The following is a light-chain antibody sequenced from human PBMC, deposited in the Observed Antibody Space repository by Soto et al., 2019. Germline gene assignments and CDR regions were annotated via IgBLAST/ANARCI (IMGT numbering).Light chain of an antibody. J-gene: IGLJ2*01. V-gene: IGLV4-69*01. Sequence: QSVLTQSPSASASLGASVKLTCTLSSGHSNYAIAWHQQQPEKGPRYLMKLNSDGSHSKGDGIPNRFSGSSSGAERYLTISSLQDEDESDYYCQTWGTGIVIFGGGTKLTVL. CDR1: SGHSNYA. CDR3: QTWGTGIVI. CDR2: LNSDGSH.